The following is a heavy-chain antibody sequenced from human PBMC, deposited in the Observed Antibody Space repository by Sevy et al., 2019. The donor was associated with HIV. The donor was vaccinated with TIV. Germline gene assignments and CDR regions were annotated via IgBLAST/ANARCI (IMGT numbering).Heavy chain of an antibody. Sequence: ASVKVSCKASGYTFTSYDINWVRQATGQGLEWMGWMNPNSGNTGYAQKFQGRVTITRNTSISTAYMEQSSLRSEDTAVYYCARGCPIAAGAFDIWGQGTMVTVSS. CDR1: GYTFTSYD. J-gene: IGHJ3*02. CDR3: ARGCPIAAGAFDI. CDR2: MNPNSGNT. D-gene: IGHD6-25*01. V-gene: IGHV1-8*03.